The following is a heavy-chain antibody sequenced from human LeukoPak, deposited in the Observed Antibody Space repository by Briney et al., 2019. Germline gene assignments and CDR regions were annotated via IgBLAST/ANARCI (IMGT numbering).Heavy chain of an antibody. D-gene: IGHD3-9*01. Sequence: GASVKVSCKASGYTFTSYGISWVRQAPGQGLEWMGWISAYNGNTNYAQKLQGRVTMTTDTSTSTAYMELRSLRSGDTAVYYCARDPDYDILTGYPFDYWGQGTLVTVSS. V-gene: IGHV1-18*01. J-gene: IGHJ4*02. CDR3: ARDPDYDILTGYPFDY. CDR1: GYTFTSYG. CDR2: ISAYNGNT.